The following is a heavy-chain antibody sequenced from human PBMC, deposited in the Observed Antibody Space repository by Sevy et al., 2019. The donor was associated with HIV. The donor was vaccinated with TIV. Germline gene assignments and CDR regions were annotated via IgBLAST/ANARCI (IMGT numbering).Heavy chain of an antibody. J-gene: IGHJ6*02. CDR2: ISSSSSTI. CDR3: AGIHSSPYYYYGMDV. CDR1: GFTFSSYS. Sequence: GGSLRLSCAASGFTFSSYSMNWVRQPPGKGLEWVSYISSSSSTIYYADSVKGRFTISRDNAKNSLYLQMNSLRDEDTAVYYCAGIHSSPYYYYGMDVWGQGTTVTVSS. D-gene: IGHD4-4*01. V-gene: IGHV3-48*02.